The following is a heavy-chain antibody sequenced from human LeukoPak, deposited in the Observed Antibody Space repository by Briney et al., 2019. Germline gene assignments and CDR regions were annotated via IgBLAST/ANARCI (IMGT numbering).Heavy chain of an antibody. Sequence: AGGSLRLSCAASGFTFSSYSMNWVRQAPGKGLEWVSSISSSSSYIYYADSVKGRFTISRDNAKNSLYLQMNSLRAEDTAVYYCARDIELDSSSGNLDYWGQGTLVTVSS. CDR2: ISSSSSYI. D-gene: IGHD6-13*01. CDR1: GFTFSSYS. CDR3: ARDIELDSSSGNLDY. V-gene: IGHV3-21*01. J-gene: IGHJ4*02.